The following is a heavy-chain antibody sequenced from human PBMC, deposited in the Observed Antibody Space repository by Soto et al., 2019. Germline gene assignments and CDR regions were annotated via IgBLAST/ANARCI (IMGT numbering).Heavy chain of an antibody. V-gene: IGHV4-39*01. J-gene: IGHJ4*02. CDR1: GGSISSSPYY. Sequence: QLQLQESGPGLVKPSETLSLTCTVSGGSISSSPYYWAWIRQPPGKGLQWIGNIYYNGNTFYNPSLRSRVTISIDTSKSQFSLGLSSVTASDTAGYYCARHGPLTNNWNQLNCWGQGTLVTVSS. D-gene: IGHD1-1*01. CDR3: ARHGPLTNNWNQLNC. CDR2: IYYNGNT.